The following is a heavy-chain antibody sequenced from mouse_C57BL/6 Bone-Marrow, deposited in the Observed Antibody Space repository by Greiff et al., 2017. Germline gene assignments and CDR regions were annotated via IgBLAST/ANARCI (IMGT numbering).Heavy chain of an antibody. Sequence: VKLKQSGPGLVQPSQSLSITCTVSGFSLTSYGVHWVRQSPGKGLEWLGVIWRGGSTDYNAAFMSRLSITKDNSKSQVFFKMNSLQADDTAIYYCAKKISCYDPYAMDYWGQGTSVTVSS. V-gene: IGHV2-5*01. CDR2: IWRGGST. CDR1: GFSLTSYG. J-gene: IGHJ4*01. CDR3: AKKISCYDPYAMDY. D-gene: IGHD2-12*01.